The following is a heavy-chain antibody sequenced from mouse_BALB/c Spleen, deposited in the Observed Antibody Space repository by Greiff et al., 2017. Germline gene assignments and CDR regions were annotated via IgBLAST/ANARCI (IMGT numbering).Heavy chain of an antibody. CDR2: ISSGSSTI. J-gene: IGHJ2*01. V-gene: IGHV5-17*02. Sequence: EVHLVESGGGLVQPGGSRKLSCAASGFTFSSFGMHWVRQAPEKGLEWVAYISSGSSTIYYADTVKGRFTISRDNPKNTLFLQMTSLRSEDTAMYYCARDAPYYFDYWGQGTTLTVSS. CDR3: ARDAPYYFDY. CDR1: GFTFSSFG.